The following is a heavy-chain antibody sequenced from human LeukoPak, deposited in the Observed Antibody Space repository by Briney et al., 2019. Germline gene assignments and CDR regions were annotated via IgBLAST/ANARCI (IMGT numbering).Heavy chain of an antibody. V-gene: IGHV1-2*02. D-gene: IGHD2-2*01. J-gene: IGHJ5*02. CDR2: INPNSGGT. CDR3: ARLVPAAIAFDP. Sequence: ASVKVSCKASGYTFTGYYMHWVRQAPGQGLEWMGWINPNSGGTNYAQKFQGRVTMTRDTSISTAYKELSRLRSDDAAVYYCARLVPAAIAFDPWGQGTLVTVSS. CDR1: GYTFTGYY.